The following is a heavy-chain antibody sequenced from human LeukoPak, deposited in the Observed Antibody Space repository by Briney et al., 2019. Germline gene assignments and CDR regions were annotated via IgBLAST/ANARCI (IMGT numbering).Heavy chain of an antibody. Sequence: GASVKVSCKASGYTFTRYAMHWVRQAPGQRLEWMGWSIPIFGTANYAQKFQGRVTITADESTSTAYMELSSLRSEDTAVYYCASPITSHGYSYGYYWGQGTLVTVSS. D-gene: IGHD5-18*01. CDR3: ASPITSHGYSYGYY. J-gene: IGHJ4*02. CDR2: SIPIFGTA. CDR1: GYTFTRYA. V-gene: IGHV1-69*13.